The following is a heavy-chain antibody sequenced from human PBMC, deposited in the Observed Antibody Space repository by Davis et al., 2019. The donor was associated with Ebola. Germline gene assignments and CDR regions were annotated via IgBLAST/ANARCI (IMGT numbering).Heavy chain of an antibody. CDR1: GFTLSSYW. D-gene: IGHD1-14*01. V-gene: IGHV3-74*01. J-gene: IGHJ2*01. CDR2: LYTDGRT. CDR3: TRETRQDWYFDL. Sequence: HTGGSLRLSCAASGFTLSSYWMHWVRQAPGKGLEWVSVLYTDGRTYHSDSVKGRFTISRDDAKNTLYLQMNSLRAEDTAVYYCTRETRQDWYFDLWGRGTLVTVSS.